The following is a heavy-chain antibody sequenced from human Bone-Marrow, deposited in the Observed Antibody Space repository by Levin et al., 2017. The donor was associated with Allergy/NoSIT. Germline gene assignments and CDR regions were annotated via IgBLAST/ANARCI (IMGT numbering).Heavy chain of an antibody. CDR2: IKGDGSTT. CDR1: GFTFSSFW. CDR3: VRDLYGRDDH. D-gene: IGHD2-2*02. V-gene: IGHV3-74*03. J-gene: IGHJ4*02. Sequence: GESLKISCVASGFTFSSFWMHWVRQAPGKGLVWLSHIKGDGSTTTYADSVKGRFTISRDNAKTTLYLQMNSLSAADTSVYYCVRDLYGRDDHWGQGTLVTVSS.